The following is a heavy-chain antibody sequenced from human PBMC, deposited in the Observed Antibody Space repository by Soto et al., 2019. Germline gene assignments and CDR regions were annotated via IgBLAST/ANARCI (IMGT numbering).Heavy chain of an antibody. CDR1: GFTFSSYA. Sequence: PGGSLSLSCADSGFTFSSYAMSWVRQAPRKGLEWVSAISGSGGSTYYADSVKGRFTISRDNSKNTLYLQMNSLRAEDTAVYYCAKTPPVLSWFDPWGQGTLVTVSS. J-gene: IGHJ5*02. CDR2: ISGSGGST. CDR3: AKTPPVLSWFDP. V-gene: IGHV3-23*01.